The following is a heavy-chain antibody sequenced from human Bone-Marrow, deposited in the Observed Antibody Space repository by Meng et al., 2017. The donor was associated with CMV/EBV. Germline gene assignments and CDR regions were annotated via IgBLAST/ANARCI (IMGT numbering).Heavy chain of an antibody. CDR1: SFSVNTNY. CDR3: ARSLNTAADY. D-gene: IGHD6-13*01. Sequence: ESLKISCAASSFSVNTNYMSWLRQTPGKGLEWVSIIHSGGTTHYADTVRGRFTISRDHTKNTLYLQTTSLRPDDSGVYYCARSLNTAADYWGQGTLVTVSS. J-gene: IGHJ4*02. V-gene: IGHV3-66*02. CDR2: IHSGGTT.